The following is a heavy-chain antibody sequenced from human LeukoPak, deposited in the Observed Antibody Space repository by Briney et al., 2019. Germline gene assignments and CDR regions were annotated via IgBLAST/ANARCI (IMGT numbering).Heavy chain of an antibody. CDR3: ARNLAGHFGGFYFDD. CDR1: GDSISSSTYY. J-gene: IGHJ4*02. Sequence: PSETLSLTCTVSGDSISSSTYYWGWIRQPPGKGLEWIGTVYYSGSTYHNPSLKSRVTISVDTSKNQFSLKLSSVTAADTAVYYCARNLAGHFGGFYFDDWGQGTLVTVSS. D-gene: IGHD2-21*01. V-gene: IGHV4-39*07. CDR2: VYYSGST.